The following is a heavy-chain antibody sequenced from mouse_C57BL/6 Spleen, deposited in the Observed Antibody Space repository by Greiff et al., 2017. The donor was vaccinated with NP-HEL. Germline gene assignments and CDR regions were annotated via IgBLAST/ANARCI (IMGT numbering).Heavy chain of an antibody. D-gene: IGHD1-1*02. CDR1: GYTFTSYW. J-gene: IGHJ4*01. CDR3: ARKGGYEAMDY. Sequence: VQLQQPGAELVMPGASVKLSCKASGYTFTSYWMHWVKQRPGPGLEWIGEIDPSDSYTNYNQKFKGKSTLTVDKSSSTAYMQLSSLTSEDSAVYYCARKGGYEAMDYWGQGTSVTVSS. V-gene: IGHV1-69*01. CDR2: IDPSDSYT.